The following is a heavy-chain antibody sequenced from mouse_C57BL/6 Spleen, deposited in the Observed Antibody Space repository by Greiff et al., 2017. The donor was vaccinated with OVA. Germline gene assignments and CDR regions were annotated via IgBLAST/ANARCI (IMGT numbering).Heavy chain of an antibody. CDR2: IDPSDSET. Sequence: QVQLQQPGAELVRPGSSVKLSCKASGYTFTSYWMHWVKQRPIQSLEWIGNIDPSDSETHYNQKFKDKATLTVDKSSSTAYMQLRSLTSEDSAVYYCARGNWDGYFDYWGQGTTLTVSS. D-gene: IGHD4-1*01. V-gene: IGHV1-52*01. CDR3: ARGNWDGYFDY. J-gene: IGHJ2*01. CDR1: GYTFTSYW.